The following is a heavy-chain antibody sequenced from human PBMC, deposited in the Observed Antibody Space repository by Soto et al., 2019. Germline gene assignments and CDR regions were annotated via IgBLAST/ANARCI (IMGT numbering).Heavy chain of an antibody. J-gene: IGHJ4*02. V-gene: IGHV4-39*07. D-gene: IGHD2-15*01. CDR2: IYYSGST. CDR1: GGSISSSSYY. Sequence: PSETLSLTCTVSGGSISSSSYYWGWIRQPPGKGLEWIGSIYYSGSTYYNPSLKSRVTISVDTSKNQFSLKLSSVTAADTAVFYCSRVDRMVGLRFDYWGQGTLVTVSS. CDR3: SRVDRMVGLRFDY.